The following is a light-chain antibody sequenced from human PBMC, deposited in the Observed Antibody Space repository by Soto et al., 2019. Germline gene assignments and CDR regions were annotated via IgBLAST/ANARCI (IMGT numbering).Light chain of an antibody. CDR3: SSYTSSSTWV. Sequence: IIHNENSRGVGGYNYVAWYQQHPGKAPKLMIYDVSKRPSGVSNRFSGSKSGNTASLTSSGLQAEDEADYYCSSYTSSSTWVVGTGTTVTLL. CDR2: DVS. J-gene: IGLJ1*01. V-gene: IGLV2-14*04. CDR1: SRGVGGYNY.